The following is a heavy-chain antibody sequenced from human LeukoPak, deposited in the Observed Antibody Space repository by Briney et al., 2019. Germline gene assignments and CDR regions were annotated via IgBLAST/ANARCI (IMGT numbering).Heavy chain of an antibody. J-gene: IGHJ5*02. V-gene: IGHV4-30-2*01. D-gene: IGHD1-26*01. CDR1: GGSISSGGYY. CDR3: ARDKGSGSQVWFDP. Sequence: SETLSLTCTVSGGSISSGGYYWSWIRQPPGKGLEWIGYIYHSGSTYYNPSLKSRVTISVDRSKNQFSLKLSSVTAADTAVYYCARDKGSGSQVWFDPWGQGTLVTVSS. CDR2: IYHSGST.